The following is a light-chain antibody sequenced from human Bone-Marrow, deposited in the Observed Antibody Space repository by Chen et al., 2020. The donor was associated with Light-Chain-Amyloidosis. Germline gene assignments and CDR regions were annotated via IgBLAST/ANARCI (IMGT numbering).Light chain of an antibody. CDR2: SAS. CDR3: QQDGSSPYT. Sequence: EIVLTQSPGTLSLSPGDRATLSCRASQSVSSGFLAWYQQIPGQAPRLLIHSASSRATGTPDRFRGSGYGTDFILSITRLEPEDFAVYYCQQDGSSPYTFGQGTKLEMK. V-gene: IGKV3-20*01. CDR1: QSVSSGF. J-gene: IGKJ2*01.